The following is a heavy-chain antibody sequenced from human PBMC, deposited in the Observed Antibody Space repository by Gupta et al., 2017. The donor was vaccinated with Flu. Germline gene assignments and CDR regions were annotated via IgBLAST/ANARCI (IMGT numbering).Heavy chain of an antibody. V-gene: IGHV3-23*01. CDR2: VGAGGDRT. Sequence: EVQLLESGGGLVQPGGSLGSSCPAPGLPFRINAMNWVRQAPGKGLEWVSTVGAGGDRTYYADSVMGRFTISRDNSKNTLYLQMNSLRGDDTAVYYCAKDRSGNPAIDYWGQGTLVTVSA. CDR1: GLPFRINA. D-gene: IGHD6-13*01. CDR3: AKDRSGNPAIDY. J-gene: IGHJ4*02.